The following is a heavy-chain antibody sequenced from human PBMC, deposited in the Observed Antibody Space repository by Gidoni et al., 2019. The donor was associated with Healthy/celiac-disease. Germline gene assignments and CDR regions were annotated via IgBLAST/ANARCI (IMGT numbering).Heavy chain of an antibody. D-gene: IGHD5-18*01. CDR1: AGSISSGDYY. V-gene: IGHV4-30-4*01. CDR2: IYYSGST. CDR3: ARSSSANTYYYYYGMDV. Sequence: QVQLQESGPGLVKPSQTLSLTCTVSAGSISSGDYYWSWIRQPPGKGLELIGYIYYSGSTYYSPSLKSRVTISVDTSKNQFSLKLSSVTAADTAVYYCARSSSANTYYYYYGMDVWGQGTTVTVSS. J-gene: IGHJ6*02.